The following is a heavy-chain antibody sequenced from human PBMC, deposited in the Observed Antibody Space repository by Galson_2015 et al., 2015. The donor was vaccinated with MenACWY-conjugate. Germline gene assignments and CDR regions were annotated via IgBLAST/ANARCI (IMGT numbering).Heavy chain of an antibody. Sequence: SVKVSCKASGYTFTTYAIHWVRQAPGQRLEWMGWINTVNGNTRYSQSFQGRVTITRDKSANTAYMELSSLRSEDTAVYYCARIHPDTYYLDVWGQGTTVTVSS. CDR2: INTVNGNT. D-gene: IGHD5-18*01. CDR1: GYTFTTYA. CDR3: ARIHPDTYYLDV. J-gene: IGHJ6*03. V-gene: IGHV1-3*04.